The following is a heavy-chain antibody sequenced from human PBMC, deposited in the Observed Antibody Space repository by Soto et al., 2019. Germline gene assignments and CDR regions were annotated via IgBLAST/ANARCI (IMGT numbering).Heavy chain of an antibody. CDR3: ARGPIELWFDP. Sequence: SETLSLTCTVSGGSISSYYWSWIRQPPGKGLEWIGYIYYSGSTNYNPSLKSRVTISVDTSKNQFSLKLSSVTAADTAVYYCARGPIELWFDPWGQGTLVTVSS. V-gene: IGHV4-59*01. CDR2: IYYSGST. J-gene: IGHJ5*02. CDR1: GGSISSYY. D-gene: IGHD1-7*01.